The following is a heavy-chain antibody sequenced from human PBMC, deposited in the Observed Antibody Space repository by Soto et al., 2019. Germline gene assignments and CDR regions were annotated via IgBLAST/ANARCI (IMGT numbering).Heavy chain of an antibody. CDR3: DRGRYCLTGRCFPNWFDS. CDR1: GDSISNLDYF. V-gene: IGHV4-30-4*01. J-gene: IGHJ5*01. D-gene: IGHD7-27*01. CDR2: IYKSATT. Sequence: QVQLLESGPGLVKPSQTLSLTCSVSGDSISNLDYFWAWIRQPPGQALEYIGYIYKSATTYYNPSLDSRVAISVDTSKSQSSLNVTSVTAADTAVYFCDRGRYCLTGRCFPNWFDSWGQAALVTVS.